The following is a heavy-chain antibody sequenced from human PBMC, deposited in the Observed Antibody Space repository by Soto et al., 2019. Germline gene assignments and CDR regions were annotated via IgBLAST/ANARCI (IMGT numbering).Heavy chain of an antibody. J-gene: IGHJ6*02. CDR2: IIPIFGTA. CDR1: GGTFSSYA. V-gene: IGHV1-69*12. CDR3: ASHSGSSPEGRYYYGMDV. Sequence: QVQLVQSGAEVKKPGSSVKVSCKASGGTFSSYAISWVRQAPGQGLEWMGGIIPIFGTADYAQKFQGRVTITAAESTSTAYMELSRLRSEHTAVYYCASHSGSSPEGRYYYGMDVWGQGTTVTVSS. D-gene: IGHD1-26*01.